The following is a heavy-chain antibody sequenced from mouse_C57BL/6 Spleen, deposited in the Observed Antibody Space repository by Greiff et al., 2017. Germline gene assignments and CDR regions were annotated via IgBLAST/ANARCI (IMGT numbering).Heavy chain of an antibody. J-gene: IGHJ2*01. CDR1: GYTFTSYW. V-gene: IGHV1-52*01. CDR2: IDPSDSET. D-gene: IGHD1-1*01. CDR3: ARGETTVVAPYFDY. Sequence: QVQLQQPGAELVRPGYSVKLSCKASGYTFTSYWMHWVKQRPIQGLEWIGNIDPSDSETHSNQKFKDKATLTVDKSSSTAYMQLSSLTSEDSAVYYGARGETTVVAPYFDYWGQGTTLTVSS.